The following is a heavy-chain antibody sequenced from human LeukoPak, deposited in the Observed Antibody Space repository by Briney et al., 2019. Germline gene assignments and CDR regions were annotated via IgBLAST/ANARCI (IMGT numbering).Heavy chain of an antibody. CDR3: ARQAVAGTYFDY. J-gene: IGHJ4*02. Sequence: PSETLSLTCTVSGGSISSYYWSWIRQPPGKGLEWIGYIYSSGSTNYNPSLKSRVTISVDTSKTQFSLKLSSVTAADTAVYYCARQAVAGTYFDYWGQGTLVTVSS. CDR2: IYSSGST. CDR1: GGSISSYY. D-gene: IGHD6-19*01. V-gene: IGHV4-59*08.